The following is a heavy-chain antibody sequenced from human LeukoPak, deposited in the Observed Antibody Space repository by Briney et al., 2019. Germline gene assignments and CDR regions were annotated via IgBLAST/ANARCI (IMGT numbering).Heavy chain of an antibody. CDR1: GYTFTNYV. Sequence: GASVKVSCKASGYTFTNYVINWVRQATGQGLEWVGGMNTNSGNTGNAQKFQGRVTMTRNTSISTAYMELSSLRSEDRAVYYYARDRYIDSSGYYYDAFDIWGQGTMVTVPS. D-gene: IGHD3-22*01. CDR2: MNTNSGNT. CDR3: ARDRYIDSSGYYYDAFDI. V-gene: IGHV1-8*01. J-gene: IGHJ3*02.